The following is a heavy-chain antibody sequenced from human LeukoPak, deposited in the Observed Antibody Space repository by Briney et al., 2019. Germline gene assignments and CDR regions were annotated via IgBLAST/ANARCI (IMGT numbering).Heavy chain of an antibody. J-gene: IGHJ4*02. D-gene: IGHD2-15*01. CDR1: GFTFRDYW. CDR2: IDKDGSEK. CDR3: ATYTQHFGAPGGIDY. V-gene: IGHV3-7*01. Sequence: GGSLRLSCAVSGFTFRDYWMRWVRQAPGKGLEWVASIDKDGSEKRYVDSVKGRFTISRDNAKNSVYLQMTSLGAEDTAVYYCATYTQHFGAPGGIDYWGLGTLVTVSS.